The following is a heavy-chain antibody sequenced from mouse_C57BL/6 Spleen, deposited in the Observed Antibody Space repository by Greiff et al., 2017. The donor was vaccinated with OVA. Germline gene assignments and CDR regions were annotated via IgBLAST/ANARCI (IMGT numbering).Heavy chain of an antibody. CDR1: GYAFSSSW. Sequence: QVQLQQSGPELVKPGASVKISCKASGYAFSSSWMNWVKQRPGKGLEWIGRIYPGDGDTTYNGKFKGKATLTADKSSSTAYMQLSSLTSEDSAVYFCARLYYDFGFAYWGQGTLVTVSA. V-gene: IGHV1-82*01. CDR3: ARLYYDFGFAY. J-gene: IGHJ3*01. D-gene: IGHD2-4*01. CDR2: IYPGDGDT.